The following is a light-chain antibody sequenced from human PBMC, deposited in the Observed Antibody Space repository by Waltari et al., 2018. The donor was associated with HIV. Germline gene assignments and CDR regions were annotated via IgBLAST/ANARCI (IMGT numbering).Light chain of an antibody. Sequence: SYELTQPPSVSVYPGQTASIPCSGDKLGDTYVSWYQQKAGQSPVLVIFQDSKRPSGIPERFSGSNSGNTATLTISGTQAMDEADYYCQAWDSRTSFGGGTKLTVL. J-gene: IGLJ2*01. V-gene: IGLV3-1*01. CDR1: KLGDTY. CDR2: QDS. CDR3: QAWDSRTS.